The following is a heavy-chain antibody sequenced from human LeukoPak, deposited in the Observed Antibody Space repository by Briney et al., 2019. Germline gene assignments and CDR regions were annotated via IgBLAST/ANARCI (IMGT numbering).Heavy chain of an antibody. Sequence: ASVKVSCKTSGYSFTDYYMHWVRQAPGQGLEWMGWINPNSGGTSSAQKFQGRVTMTRDTSITTVYMEVSWLTSDDTVIYYCAIADRLHGGPYLIGPWGQGTLVTVSS. CDR1: GYSFTDYY. J-gene: IGHJ5*02. D-gene: IGHD2-21*01. CDR3: AIADRLHGGPYLIGP. CDR2: INPNSGGT. V-gene: IGHV1-2*02.